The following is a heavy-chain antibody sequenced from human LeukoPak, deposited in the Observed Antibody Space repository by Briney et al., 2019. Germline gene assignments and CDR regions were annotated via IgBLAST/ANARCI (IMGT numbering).Heavy chain of an antibody. CDR3: ASVTALYCGGDCYPPRYMDV. J-gene: IGHJ6*03. CDR1: GYTFTGYY. Sequence: GASVKVSCKASGYTFTGYYMHWVRQAPGQGLEWMGWINPNSGGTNYAQKFQGRVTMTRDTSISTAYMELSRLRSDDTAVYYCASVTALYCGGDCYPPRYMDVWGKGTTVTVSS. V-gene: IGHV1-2*02. CDR2: INPNSGGT. D-gene: IGHD2-21*01.